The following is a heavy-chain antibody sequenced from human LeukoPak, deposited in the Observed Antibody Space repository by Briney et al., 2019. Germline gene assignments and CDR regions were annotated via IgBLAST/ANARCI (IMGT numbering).Heavy chain of an antibody. Sequence: SETLSLTCTVSGGSISSGDYYWSWIRQPPGKGLEWIGYIYYSGSTYYNPSLKSRVTISVDTSKNQFSLKLSSVTAADTAVYYCARAAYMVRGVIISVPFDYWGQGTLVTVSS. V-gene: IGHV4-30-4*01. CDR2: IYYSGST. D-gene: IGHD3-10*01. J-gene: IGHJ4*02. CDR1: GGSISSGDYY. CDR3: ARAAYMVRGVIISVPFDY.